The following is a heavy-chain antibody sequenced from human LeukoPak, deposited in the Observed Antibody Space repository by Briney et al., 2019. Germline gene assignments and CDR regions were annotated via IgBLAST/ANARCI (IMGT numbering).Heavy chain of an antibody. CDR2: INPNSGGT. V-gene: IGHV1-2*02. D-gene: IGHD2-15*01. Sequence: WASVKVSCKASGYTFTSYGISWVRQSPGQGLEWMGWINPNSGGTNYAQKFQGRVTMTRDTSITTAYAELSSLRYDDTAVFYCARGSRNHFDFWGQGTLVTVSS. J-gene: IGHJ4*02. CDR1: GYTFTSYG. CDR3: ARGSRNHFDF.